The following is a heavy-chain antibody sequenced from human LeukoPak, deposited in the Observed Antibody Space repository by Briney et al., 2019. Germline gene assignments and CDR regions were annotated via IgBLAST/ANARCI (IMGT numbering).Heavy chain of an antibody. CDR1: GGSIDDYY. V-gene: IGHV4-59*01. CDR3: ARGVTQ. D-gene: IGHD2-21*02. J-gene: IGHJ4*02. Sequence: SETLSLTCTVSGGSIDDYYWSWIRQPPGKGLEWIGYIYYTGSTSYNPSLQGRLTISIDTSKTQFSLRLTSVTAADTAVYFCARGVTQWGQGTLVTVSS. CDR2: IYYTGST.